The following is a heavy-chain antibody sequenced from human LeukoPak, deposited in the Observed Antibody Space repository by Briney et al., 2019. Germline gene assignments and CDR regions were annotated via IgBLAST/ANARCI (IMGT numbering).Heavy chain of an antibody. V-gene: IGHV3-23*01. D-gene: IGHD4-17*01. J-gene: IGHJ4*02. CDR1: GFTFSNAW. CDR3: AKTPLYGDYGAYFDY. CDR2: ISGSGGST. Sequence: GGSLRLSCAASGFTFSNAWMSWVRQAPGKGLEWVSAISGSGGSTYYADSVKGRFTISRDNSKNTLYLQMNSLRAEDTAVYYCAKTPLYGDYGAYFDYWGQGTLVTVSS.